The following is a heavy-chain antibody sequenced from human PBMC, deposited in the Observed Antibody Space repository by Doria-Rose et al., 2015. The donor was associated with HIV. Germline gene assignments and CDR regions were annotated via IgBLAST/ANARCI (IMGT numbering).Heavy chain of an antibody. CDR3: ARMGSYRELDY. V-gene: IGHV4-31*02. CDR2: TYYTGTS. D-gene: IGHD3-3*01. J-gene: IGHJ4*02. Sequence: RSRGYSWNWICQVAGKGLESLGYTYYTGTSDYSPSLKSRLNMAVDTSKNQFSLKLSFVTVADTAVYYCARMGSYRELDYWGQGALVIGSA. CDR1: RSRGYS.